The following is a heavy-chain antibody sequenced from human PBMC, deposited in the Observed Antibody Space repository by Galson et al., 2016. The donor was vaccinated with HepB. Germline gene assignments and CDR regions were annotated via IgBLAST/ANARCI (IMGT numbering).Heavy chain of an antibody. V-gene: IGHV3-74*01. D-gene: IGHD6-13*01. CDR3: TRVHREGIAAAGLQI. Sequence: SLRLSCAASGFPFSSYWMHWVRQAPGKGPVWVSRINSDGSSTTYADSVKGRFTISRDNAKNTLYLQMNGLRAEDTALYYCTRVHREGIAAAGLQIWGQGTLVIVSS. CDR2: INSDGSST. J-gene: IGHJ4*02. CDR1: GFPFSSYW.